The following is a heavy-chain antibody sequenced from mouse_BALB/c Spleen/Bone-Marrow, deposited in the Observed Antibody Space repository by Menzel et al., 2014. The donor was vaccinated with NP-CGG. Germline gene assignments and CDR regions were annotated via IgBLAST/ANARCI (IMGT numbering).Heavy chain of an antibody. Sequence: VQLQQSGAELAKPGASVKMSCKASGYTFTSYWMHWVKQRPGQGLEWIGYINPSTGYTEYNQKFKDKATLTADKSSSTAYMQLSSLTSEDSAVYYCARRCEESSWFAYWGQGTLVTVSA. CDR1: GYTFTSYW. J-gene: IGHJ3*01. CDR3: ARRCEESSWFAY. V-gene: IGHV1-7*01. CDR2: INPSTGYT.